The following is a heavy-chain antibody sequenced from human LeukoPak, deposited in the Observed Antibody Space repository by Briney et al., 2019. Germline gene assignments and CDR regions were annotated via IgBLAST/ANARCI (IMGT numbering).Heavy chain of an antibody. Sequence: SEALSLTCTVSGGSISSGSYYWSWIRQPAGKGLEWIGRIYTSGSTNYNPSLKSRVTMSVDTSKNQFSLKLSSVTAADTAVYYCARELDYYDSSGYYYVRWFDPWGQGTLVTVSS. CDR2: IYTSGST. D-gene: IGHD3-22*01. CDR1: GGSISSGSYY. V-gene: IGHV4-61*02. CDR3: ARELDYYDSSGYYYVRWFDP. J-gene: IGHJ5*02.